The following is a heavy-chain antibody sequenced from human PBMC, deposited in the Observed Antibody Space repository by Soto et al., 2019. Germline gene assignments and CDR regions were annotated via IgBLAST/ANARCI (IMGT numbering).Heavy chain of an antibody. J-gene: IGHJ3*02. CDR2: VYTSGTT. D-gene: IGHD3-10*01. CDR1: GASMNTYF. CDR3: ARDEPDTGEGFDI. V-gene: IGHV4-4*07. Sequence: QVQLQESGPGLVKPSETLSFTCSVSGASMNTYFWSWIRQPAGKGLEWIGRVYTSGTTNYNPSLKSRVTMSVDTSKKQVSLKLISLTAADTGLYYCARDEPDTGEGFDIWGQGTMVTVSS.